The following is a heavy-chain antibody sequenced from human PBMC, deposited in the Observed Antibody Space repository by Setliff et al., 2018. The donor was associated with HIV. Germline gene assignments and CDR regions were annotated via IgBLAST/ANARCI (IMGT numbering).Heavy chain of an antibody. CDR1: AYSIRNGYY. J-gene: IGHJ4*02. Sequence: SETLSLTCTVSAYSIRNGYYWGWIRQSPGKGLEWIGTLYYDGNTYYNPSLKSRVTMSVDTSKNQFSLNLNSVTAADTAVYYCARETIRSGHPSEAGFDFWCQGALVTVSS. D-gene: IGHD6-19*01. V-gene: IGHV4-38-2*02. CDR2: LYYDGNT. CDR3: ARETIRSGHPSEAGFDF.